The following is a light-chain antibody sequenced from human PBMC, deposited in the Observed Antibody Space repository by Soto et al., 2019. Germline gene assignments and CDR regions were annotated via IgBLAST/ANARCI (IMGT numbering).Light chain of an antibody. CDR3: QQYNSYPYT. CDR1: QSISDW. J-gene: IGKJ2*01. Sequence: DIQMTQSPSTLSASVGDRVTITCRASQSISDWLAWYQQTPGKAPKLLIYKASSLQSGVPSMFSGSGSGTEFTLTISSLQPDDFATFYCQQYNSYPYTFGQGTKLESK. CDR2: KAS. V-gene: IGKV1-5*03.